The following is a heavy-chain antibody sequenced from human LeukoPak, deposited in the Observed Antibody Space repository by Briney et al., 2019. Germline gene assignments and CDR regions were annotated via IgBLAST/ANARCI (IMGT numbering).Heavy chain of an antibody. CDR2: IIPILGIA. CDR3: AGFTAAAGKFDY. D-gene: IGHD6-13*01. J-gene: IGHJ4*02. V-gene: IGHV1-69*04. CDR1: GGTFSSYA. Sequence: SVKLSCKASGGTFSSYAISWVRKAPGQGLEWMGRIIPILGIANYAQKFQGRVTITADKSTSTAYMELSSLRSEGTAVYYCAGFTAAAGKFDYWGQGTLVTVSS.